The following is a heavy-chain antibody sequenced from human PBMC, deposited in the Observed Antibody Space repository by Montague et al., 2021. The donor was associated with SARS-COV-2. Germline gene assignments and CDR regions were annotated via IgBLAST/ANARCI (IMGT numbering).Heavy chain of an antibody. CDR2: INGASSRT. Sequence: SLRLYCAAPGFIFSDYNMTWIRQTPGKGLEWISYINGASSRTNYADSVKGRFTISRDNAKNSLFLQMNSLRVEDTAVYYCARGISLFDPWGQGTLVTVSS. J-gene: IGHJ5*02. V-gene: IGHV3-11*05. CDR3: ARGISLFDP. CDR1: GFIFSDYN.